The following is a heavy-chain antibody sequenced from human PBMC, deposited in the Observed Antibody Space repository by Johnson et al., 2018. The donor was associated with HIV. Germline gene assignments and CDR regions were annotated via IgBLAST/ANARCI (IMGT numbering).Heavy chain of an antibody. J-gene: IGHJ3*02. D-gene: IGHD2-15*01. CDR1: GFTFDSYG. V-gene: IGHV3-30*02. Sequence: QVQLVESGGGVVQPGGSLRLSCVASGFTFDSYGMHWVRQAPGKGLEWVAFIQYDGGMKYYADSVKGRFIISRDNSKNTLYLQMNSLRAEDMAVYYCARERYGSQAIDAFDIWGQGTMVTVSS. CDR3: ARERYGSQAIDAFDI. CDR2: IQYDGGMK.